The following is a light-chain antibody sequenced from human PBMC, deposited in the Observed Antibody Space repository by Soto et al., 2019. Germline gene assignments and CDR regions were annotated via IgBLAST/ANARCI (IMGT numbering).Light chain of an antibody. V-gene: IGKV3-20*01. CDR1: QSVSSSY. J-gene: IGKJ1*01. CDR2: GAF. CDR3: QQYGSSPQT. Sequence: EIVLTQSPDTLSLSPGERATLSCRASQSVSSSYVAWYQQKPGQAPRLLIYGAFSRATGIPDRFSDSGSERDFTFTISRLEPEDFAVFYCQQYGSSPQTFGQGTKVDIK.